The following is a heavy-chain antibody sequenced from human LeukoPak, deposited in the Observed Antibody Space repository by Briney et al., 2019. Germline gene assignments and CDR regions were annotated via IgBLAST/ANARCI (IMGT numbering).Heavy chain of an antibody. CDR2: ISGNGSNT. CDR1: GFTLRSYA. CDR3: ANPTFNNSSIDQ. Sequence: PGGSLSLTCAASGFTLRSYAIPWLRQAPGKGLELVSAISGNGSNTYQADSVKGRFTISRDNSKNTMYLQMSSLRGEDQAIYYCANPTFNNSSIDQWGQG. J-gene: IGHJ4*02. D-gene: IGHD4-23*01. V-gene: IGHV3-23*01.